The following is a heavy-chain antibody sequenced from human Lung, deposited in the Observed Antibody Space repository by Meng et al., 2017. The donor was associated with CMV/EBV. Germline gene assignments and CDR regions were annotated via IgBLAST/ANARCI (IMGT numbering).Heavy chain of an antibody. V-gene: IGHV1-24*01. CDR2: FDPEDGET. CDR3: ATDGRGYSYVKYYYYYGMDV. Sequence: AXVXVSXXVSGYTLTELSMHWVRQAPGKGLEWMGGFDPEDGETIYAQKFQGRVTMTEDTSTDTAYMELSSLRSEDTAVYYCATDGRGYSYVKYYYYYGMDVWGQGTTVXVSS. CDR1: GYTLTELS. D-gene: IGHD5-18*01. J-gene: IGHJ6*02.